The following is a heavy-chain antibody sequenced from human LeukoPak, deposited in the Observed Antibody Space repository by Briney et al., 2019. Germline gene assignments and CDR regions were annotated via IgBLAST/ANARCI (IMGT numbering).Heavy chain of an antibody. Sequence: GESLNISCKGSGYSFTNYWIAWVRQMPRKGLEWMGIIYPGDSDTRYSPSFQGQVTISADKSITTAYLQWNSLKASDTAMYYCARRHKRGAYSYGVDYWGQGTLVTVSS. J-gene: IGHJ4*02. V-gene: IGHV5-51*01. CDR2: IYPGDSDT. CDR1: GYSFTNYW. CDR3: ARRHKRGAYSYGVDY. D-gene: IGHD5-18*01.